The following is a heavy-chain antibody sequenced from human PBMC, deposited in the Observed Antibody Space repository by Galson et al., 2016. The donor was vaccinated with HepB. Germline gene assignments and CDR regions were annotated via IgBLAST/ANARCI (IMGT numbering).Heavy chain of an antibody. CDR2: IKQDGSEK. D-gene: IGHD2-2*01. Sequence: SLRLSCAASGFTFSYYSMNWVRQAPGKGLEWVANIKQDGSEKYYVDSVKGRFTISRDNAKNSLYLQMNSLRDEDTAVYFCARDPSSWYYFDYWGQGTLVTVSS. CDR1: GFTFSYYS. CDR3: ARDPSSWYYFDY. V-gene: IGHV3-7*03. J-gene: IGHJ4*02.